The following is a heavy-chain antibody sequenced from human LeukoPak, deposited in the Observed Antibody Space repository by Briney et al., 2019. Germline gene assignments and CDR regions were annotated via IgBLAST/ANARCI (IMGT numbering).Heavy chain of an antibody. D-gene: IGHD3-10*01. CDR3: ARDVYYGSGSPRLDY. CDR2: ISSSSSTI. J-gene: IGHJ4*02. V-gene: IGHV3-48*01. CDR1: GFTFSSYS. Sequence: GGSLRLSCAASGFTFSSYSMNWVRQAPGKGLEWVSYISSSSSTIYYADSVKGRFTISRDNARNSLYLQMNSLRAEDTAVYYCARDVYYGSGSPRLDYWGQGTLVTVSS.